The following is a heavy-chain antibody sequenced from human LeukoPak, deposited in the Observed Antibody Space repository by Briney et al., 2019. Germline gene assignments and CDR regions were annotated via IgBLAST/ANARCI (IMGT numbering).Heavy chain of an antibody. V-gene: IGHV4-39*07. CDR1: GGSISSSSYY. CDR2: IYYSGST. J-gene: IGHJ6*02. CDR3: ARDITSSSWPPTSYYGMDV. Sequence: PSETLSLTCTVSGGSISSSSYYWGWIRQPPGKGLEWIGSIYYSGSTYYNPSLKSRVTISVDTSKNQFSLKLSSVTAADTAVYYCARDITSSSWPPTSYYGMDVWGQGTTVTVSS. D-gene: IGHD6-13*01.